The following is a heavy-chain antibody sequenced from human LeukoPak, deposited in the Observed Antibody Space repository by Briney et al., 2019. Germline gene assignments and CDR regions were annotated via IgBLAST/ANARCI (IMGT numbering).Heavy chain of an antibody. CDR3: ARFVLSSSSWMIGWFDP. CDR1: GYTFTSYG. CDR2: ISAYNGNT. D-gene: IGHD6-13*01. J-gene: IGHJ5*02. V-gene: IGHV1-18*01. Sequence: ASVKVSCKASGYTFTSYGISWVRQAPGQGLEWMGWISAYNGNTNYAQKRQGRVTMTTDTSTSTAYMELRSLRSDDTAVYYCARFVLSSSSWMIGWFDPWGQGTLVTVSS.